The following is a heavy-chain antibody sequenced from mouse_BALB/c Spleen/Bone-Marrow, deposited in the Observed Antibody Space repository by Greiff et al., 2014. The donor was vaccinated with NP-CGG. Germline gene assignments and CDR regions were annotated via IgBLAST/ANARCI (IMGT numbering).Heavy chain of an antibody. V-gene: IGHV1-14*01. D-gene: IGHD2-3*01. J-gene: IGHJ4*01. CDR2: INPYNDGT. CDR1: GYTFTSYI. CDR3: ARRWLPYAMDY. Sequence: LQESGPELVKPGASVKMSCKASGYTFTSYIMHWVKRKPGQGLEWIGYINPYNDGTKYNEKFKGKATLTSDKSSSTAYMELSSLTSEDSAVYYCARRWLPYAMDYRGQGTSVTVSS.